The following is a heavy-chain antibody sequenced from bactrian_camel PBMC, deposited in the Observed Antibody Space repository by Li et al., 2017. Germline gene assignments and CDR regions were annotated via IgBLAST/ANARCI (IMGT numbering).Heavy chain of an antibody. J-gene: IGHJ6*01. D-gene: IGHD2*01. CDR2: IDSDGT. V-gene: IGHV3S53*01. CDR1: RETYSSYC. Sequence: HVQLVESGGGSVQTGGSLRLSCQASRETYSSYCMGWFRQTPGTEREAVALIDSDGTKYAASVEHRFFITKDDSKKTMDLEMYNTKPEDTGMYYCAARGPYCYTKLSVRDFTYWGQGTQVTVS. CDR3: AARGPYCYTKLSVRDFTY.